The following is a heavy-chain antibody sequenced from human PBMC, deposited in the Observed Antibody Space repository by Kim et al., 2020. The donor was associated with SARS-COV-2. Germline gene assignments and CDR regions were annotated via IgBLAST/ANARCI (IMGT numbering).Heavy chain of an antibody. V-gene: IGHV4-59*01. CDR3: ARNTRYYYDSSGYYYEYFDY. CDR2: IYYSGST. Sequence: SETLSLTCTVSGGSISSYYWSWIRQPPGKGLEWIGYIYYSGSTNYNPSLKSRVTISVDTSKNQFSLKLSSVTAADTAVYYCARNTRYYYDSSGYYYEYFDYWGQGTLVTVSS. J-gene: IGHJ4*02. D-gene: IGHD3-22*01. CDR1: GGSISSYY.